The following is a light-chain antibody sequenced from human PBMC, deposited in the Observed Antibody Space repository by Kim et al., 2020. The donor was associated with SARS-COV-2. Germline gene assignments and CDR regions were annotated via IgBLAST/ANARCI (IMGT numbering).Light chain of an antibody. CDR2: DVS. CDR3: CSFTSANTLL. Sequence: QSALTQPASLSGSPGQSITISCTGSTSDVGSYNHVSWYQQHPDRAPKLLISDVSSRPSEISNRFSGSKSGNTASLTISGLQAEDEADYYCCSFTSANTLLFGGGTQLTVL. J-gene: IGLJ2*01. V-gene: IGLV2-14*03. CDR1: TSDVGSYNH.